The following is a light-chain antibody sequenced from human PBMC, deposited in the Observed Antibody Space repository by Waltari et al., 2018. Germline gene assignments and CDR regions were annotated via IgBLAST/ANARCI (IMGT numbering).Light chain of an antibody. CDR1: QGIAKY. Sequence: DIQMTQSPSSLSASVGDRVTITCQASQGIAKYLNWYQQKPGKAPKVLFYDASNLETVVPPRCSGSGSGTDFTLIINSLQPGDIATYYCQQYTSLPYTFGQGTKLEIK. J-gene: IGKJ2*01. CDR3: QQYTSLPYT. V-gene: IGKV1-33*01. CDR2: DAS.